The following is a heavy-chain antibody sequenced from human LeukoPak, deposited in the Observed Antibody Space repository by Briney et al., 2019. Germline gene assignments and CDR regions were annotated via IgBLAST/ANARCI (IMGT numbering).Heavy chain of an antibody. CDR1: GFTFNSYA. V-gene: IGHV3-30*04. J-gene: IGHJ4*02. Sequence: GRSLRLSCAASGFTFNSYAIHWVRQAPGRGLEWVAVISYEGSNKYYADFVKGRLTISRDNSKKTLYLQMNSLRAEDTAVYYCARAFGAYGSGSYSPFDYWGQGILVTVSS. D-gene: IGHD3-10*01. CDR3: ARAFGAYGSGSYSPFDY. CDR2: ISYEGSNK.